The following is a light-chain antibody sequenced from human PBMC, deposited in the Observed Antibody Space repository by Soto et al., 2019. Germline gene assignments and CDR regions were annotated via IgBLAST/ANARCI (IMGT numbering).Light chain of an antibody. CDR2: AAS. V-gene: IGKV1-39*01. CDR3: QQSYSTPWP. Sequence: DIQMTQSPSSLSASVGDRVTITCRASQSISSYLNWYQQKPGKAPTLLIYAASSLQSGVPSRFSGSGSGTDFNLPITSLQPEDFATYHCQQSYSTPWPFGQGTKVELK. J-gene: IGKJ1*01. CDR1: QSISSY.